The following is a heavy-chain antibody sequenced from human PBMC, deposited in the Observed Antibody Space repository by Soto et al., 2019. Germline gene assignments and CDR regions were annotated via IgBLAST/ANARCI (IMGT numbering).Heavy chain of an antibody. CDR2: IGTSGTNI. J-gene: IGHJ4*02. V-gene: IGHV3-48*03. CDR1: GFTFTSYE. Sequence: EVQLVESGGGLVQPGRSLRLSCAAFGFTFTSYEFNWVRQAPGKGLEWISYIGTSGTNIYYADSVKGRFTVSRDNAKNALYLQMNSLRAEDTAIYYCAREELNCGGDCFAFWGQGALVTVSS. D-gene: IGHD2-21*01. CDR3: AREELNCGGDCFAF.